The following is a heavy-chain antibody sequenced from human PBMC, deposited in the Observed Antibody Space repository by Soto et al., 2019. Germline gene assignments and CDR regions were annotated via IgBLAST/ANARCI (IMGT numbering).Heavy chain of an antibody. CDR3: AKDASYGSYYDFDY. V-gene: IGHV3-21*04. D-gene: IGHD1-26*01. J-gene: IGHJ4*02. Sequence: GGSLRLSCAASGFTFTRYSMNWVRQAPGKGLEWVSSISSTTNYIYYGDSMKGRFTFSRDNSKNTLYLQMNSLRAEDTAVYYCAKDASYGSYYDFDYWGQGTLVTVPQ. CDR2: ISSTTNYI. CDR1: GFTFTRYS.